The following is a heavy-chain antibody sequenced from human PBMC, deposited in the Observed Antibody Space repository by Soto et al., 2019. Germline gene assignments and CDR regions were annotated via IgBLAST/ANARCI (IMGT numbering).Heavy chain of an antibody. CDR2: IYCGGST. Sequence: TSETLSLTCTVSGGSISTYYWSGIPQPPGQGLEWIGYIYCGGSTDRNPSLNSRVTFSVDTSKNQISLRLSSVTAADTAVYYCARSGNSNGLVFDYCGRGTLVIFSS. CDR1: GGSISTYY. D-gene: IGHD5-18*01. CDR3: ARSGNSNGLVFDY. V-gene: IGHV4-59*01. J-gene: IGHJ4*02.